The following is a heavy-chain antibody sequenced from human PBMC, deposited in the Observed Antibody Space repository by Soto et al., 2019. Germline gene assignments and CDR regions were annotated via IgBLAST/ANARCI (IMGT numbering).Heavy chain of an antibody. V-gene: IGHV3-23*01. CDR3: AKDSLIAVAGNPFDY. Sequence: GGSLRLSCAASGFTFSSYAMSWVRQAPGKGLEWVSAISGSGGSTYYADSVKGRFTISRDNSKNTLYLQMNSLRAEDTAVYYCAKDSLIAVAGNPFDYWGQGTLVTVSS. CDR2: ISGSGGST. CDR1: GFTFSSYA. D-gene: IGHD6-19*01. J-gene: IGHJ4*02.